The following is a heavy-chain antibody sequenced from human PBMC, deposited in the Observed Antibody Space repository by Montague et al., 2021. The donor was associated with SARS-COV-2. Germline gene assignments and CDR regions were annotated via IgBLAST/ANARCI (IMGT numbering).Heavy chain of an antibody. CDR1: GFTIGDTY. CDR3: ARNYWFYFDY. Sequence: SLRLSCAASGFTIGDTYITWVRQAPGKGLEWVAKINRDGSRRDYVDSMKGRFTISRDNAKNSLYLQLDSLRAEDTAVYYCARNYWFYFDYWGQGTLVTVSS. J-gene: IGHJ4*02. CDR2: INRDGSRR. V-gene: IGHV3-7*01. D-gene: IGHD2-8*02.